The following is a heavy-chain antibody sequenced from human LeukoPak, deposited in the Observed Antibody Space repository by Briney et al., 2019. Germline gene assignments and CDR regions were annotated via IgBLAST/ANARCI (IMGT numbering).Heavy chain of an antibody. CDR3: ARMAGYNSLRFDY. CDR2: IYSGGST. J-gene: IGHJ4*02. CDR1: GFTFSSYA. Sequence: PGGSLRLSCAASGFTFSSYAMSWVRQAPGKGLEWVSVIYSGGSTYYADSVKGRFTISRDNSQNTLYLEMNSLRAEDTAVYYCARMAGYNSLRFDYWGLGTLVTVSS. V-gene: IGHV3-53*01. D-gene: IGHD5-24*01.